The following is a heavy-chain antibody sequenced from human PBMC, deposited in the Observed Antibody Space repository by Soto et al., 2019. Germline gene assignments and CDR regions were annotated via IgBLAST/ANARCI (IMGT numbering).Heavy chain of an antibody. V-gene: IGHV1-69*18. CDR2: LAPISGSP. Sequence: VQMVQSGAEVKEPGSSVKVSCTNSGDTFSHYVMSWVCQAPGQGLEWMGSLAPISGSPNYAERFEGRLTISADAGTSTMYMELPSLKYDEPAVYSWARSGVGRRRWGQGPMVTVSS. CDR1: GDTFSHYV. D-gene: IGHD1-26*01. J-gene: IGHJ3*01. CDR3: ARSGVGRRR.